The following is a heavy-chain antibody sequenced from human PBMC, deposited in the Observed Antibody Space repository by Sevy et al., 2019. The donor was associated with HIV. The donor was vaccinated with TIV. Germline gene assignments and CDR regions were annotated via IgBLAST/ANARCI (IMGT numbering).Heavy chain of an antibody. J-gene: IGHJ4*02. Sequence: SETLSLTCTVSGDSISNNDYYWAWIRQPPGKGLDWIGSIYYSWSTYYTPSLKSRVTISVDTSKNQFSLKLRSVTAADTAVYHCAREGPRIAQFDYWGQGTLVTVSS. CDR1: GDSISNNDYY. D-gene: IGHD6-13*01. V-gene: IGHV4-39*02. CDR2: IYYSWST. CDR3: AREGPRIAQFDY.